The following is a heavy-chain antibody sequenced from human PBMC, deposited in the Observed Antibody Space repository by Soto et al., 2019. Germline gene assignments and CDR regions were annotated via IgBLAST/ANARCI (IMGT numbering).Heavy chain of an antibody. J-gene: IGHJ3*02. D-gene: IGHD1-1*01. Sequence: QVQLVESGGGVVQPGRSLRLSCVASGFTFSTYGMHWVRQAPGKGLEWVAMTWNDGSHKYYADPVKDRFTISRDNFKNTLYLQINSLRDEDSAVDYGTTELNDMQAFDIWGQGTMVTVSS. V-gene: IGHV3-33*01. CDR2: TWNDGSHK. CDR3: TTELNDMQAFDI. CDR1: GFTFSTYG.